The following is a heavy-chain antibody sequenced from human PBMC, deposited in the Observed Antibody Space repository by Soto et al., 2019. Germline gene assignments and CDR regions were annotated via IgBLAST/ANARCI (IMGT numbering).Heavy chain of an antibody. CDR1: GGSIGSGGYY. V-gene: IGHV4-31*01. J-gene: IGHJ5*02. CDR2: LYYSGPT. CDR3: ERRVFP. Sequence: TPSLTCTVSGGSIGSGGYYWSWIRQHPGNAXEWIGXLYYSGPTSYXXSLKNPLXXSLAKSKNKFSLKMSSVPAADTAVYYCERRVFPWGQGTLVTVS.